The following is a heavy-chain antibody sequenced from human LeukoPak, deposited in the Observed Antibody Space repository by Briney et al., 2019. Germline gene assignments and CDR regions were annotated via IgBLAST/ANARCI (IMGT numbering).Heavy chain of an antibody. CDR3: AREQRVAGLGNFDL. D-gene: IGHD2-15*01. CDR1: GFTFSIYG. V-gene: IGHV3-48*03. J-gene: IGHJ2*01. CDR2: IDVGGSII. Sequence: GGSLRLSCAASGFTFSIYGMHWVRQAPGKGLEWLSYIDVGGSIIYQADSVKGRFTLSRDNARNSVYLQMNSLRAEDTAVYFCAREQRVAGLGNFDLWGRGTLVTVSS.